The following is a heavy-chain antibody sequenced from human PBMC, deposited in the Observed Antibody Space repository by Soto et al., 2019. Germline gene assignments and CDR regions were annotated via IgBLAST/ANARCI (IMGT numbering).Heavy chain of an antibody. J-gene: IGHJ4*02. V-gene: IGHV4-34*01. D-gene: IGHD6-19*01. CDR1: GGSFSGYY. CDR2: INHSGST. Sequence: QVQLQQWGAGLLKPSETLSLTCAVYGGSFSGYYWSWIRQPPGKGLEWIGEINHSGSTNYNPSLKSRVPISVDTSKNQFSLKLSSVTAADTAVYYCARLGDIAVAGFDYWGQGTLVTVSS. CDR3: ARLGDIAVAGFDY.